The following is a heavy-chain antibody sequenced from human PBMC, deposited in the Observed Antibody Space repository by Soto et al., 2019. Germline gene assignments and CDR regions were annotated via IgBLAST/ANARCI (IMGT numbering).Heavy chain of an antibody. Sequence: EVQLVESGGGLVQPGGSLRLSCAASGFTFSRYAMYWVRQAPGKGLEHVSAISSNGGSTYYANSVKGRFTISRDNSKNTLYLQMGSLRADDMAVYYCARGTDYYGSGSYSFDYWGQGTLVTVSS. D-gene: IGHD3-10*01. CDR1: GFTFSRYA. CDR2: ISSNGGST. CDR3: ARGTDYYGSGSYSFDY. V-gene: IGHV3-64*01. J-gene: IGHJ4*02.